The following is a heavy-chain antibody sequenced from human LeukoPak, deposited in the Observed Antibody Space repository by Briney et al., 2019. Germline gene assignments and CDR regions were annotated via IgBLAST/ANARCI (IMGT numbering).Heavy chain of an antibody. J-gene: IGHJ4*02. V-gene: IGHV3-23*01. D-gene: IGHD6-19*01. CDR1: GFIFSSHG. Sequence: GGTLRLSCAASGFIFSSHGMNWVRQAPGKGLEWVSGISPSGDITYYADSVKGRFTISRDNSKNTVYLQMNSLRAEDTAVYYCAKDFIQKAVADYYFDYWGQGTLVTVSS. CDR3: AKDFIQKAVADYYFDY. CDR2: ISPSGDIT.